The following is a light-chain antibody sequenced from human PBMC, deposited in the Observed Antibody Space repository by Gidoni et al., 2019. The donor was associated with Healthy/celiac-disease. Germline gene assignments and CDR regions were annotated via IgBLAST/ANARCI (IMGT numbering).Light chain of an antibody. Sequence: IKLPRYTSSLSSSVGDRVTLTCRASQSISSYLNWYQQKPGKAPKLLIYAASSLESGIPSRFSGSGSGTDFTLTISSLQPEDFAIYYCQQSYSRPGVTFGGGTKVEIK. J-gene: IGKJ4*01. CDR2: AAS. CDR1: QSISSY. CDR3: QQSYSRPGVT. V-gene: IGKV1-39*01.